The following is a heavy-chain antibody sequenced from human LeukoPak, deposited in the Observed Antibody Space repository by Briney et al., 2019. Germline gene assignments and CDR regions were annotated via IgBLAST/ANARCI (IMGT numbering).Heavy chain of an antibody. Sequence: SVKVSCKASGGTFSSYAISWVRQAPGQGLEWMGRIIPIFGTANYAQKFQGRVTITTDESTSTAYMELSSLRSEGTAVYYCATPRVYDSSGYYYDYMDVWGKGTTVTVSS. CDR3: ATPRVYDSSGYYYDYMDV. V-gene: IGHV1-69*05. CDR1: GGTFSSYA. D-gene: IGHD3-22*01. CDR2: IIPIFGTA. J-gene: IGHJ6*03.